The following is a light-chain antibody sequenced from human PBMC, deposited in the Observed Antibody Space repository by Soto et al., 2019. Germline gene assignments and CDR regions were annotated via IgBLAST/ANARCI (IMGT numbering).Light chain of an antibody. CDR1: QSVSSNY. V-gene: IGKV3-20*01. CDR3: QQYGGSPWT. Sequence: EIVLTQSPGTLSLSPGERATLSCGASQSVSSNYLAWYQQKSGQAPRLLIYGASSRATGIPDRFSGSGSGTDFTLTISRLEPEDFAVYYCQQYGGSPWTFGQGTKVDIK. CDR2: GAS. J-gene: IGKJ1*01.